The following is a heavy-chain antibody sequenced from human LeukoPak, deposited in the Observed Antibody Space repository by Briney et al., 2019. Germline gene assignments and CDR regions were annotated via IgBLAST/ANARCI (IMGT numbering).Heavy chain of an antibody. Sequence: PSETLSLTCTVSGGSISSYYWSWIRQPPGKGLEWIGYIYYSGSTNYNPSLKSRVTISVDTSKNQFSLKLSSVTAADTAVYYCARSYYDSSGYYPLGDVWCKGTTVTVSS. CDR1: GGSISSYY. V-gene: IGHV4-59*01. J-gene: IGHJ6*04. CDR2: IYYSGST. D-gene: IGHD3-22*01. CDR3: ARSYYDSSGYYPLGDV.